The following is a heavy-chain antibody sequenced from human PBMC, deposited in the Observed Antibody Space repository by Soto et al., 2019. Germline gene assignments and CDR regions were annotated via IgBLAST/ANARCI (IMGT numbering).Heavy chain of an antibody. V-gene: IGHV3-21*01. J-gene: IGHJ3*02. CDR2: ISSSSYI. CDR3: ARRIGRAFDI. Sequence: GESLKISCAASGFTFSSYSMNWVRQAPGKGLEWVSSISSSSYIYYADSVKGRFTISRDNAKNSLYLQMNSLRAEDTAVYYCARRIGRAFDIWGQGTMVTVSS. CDR1: GFTFSSYS.